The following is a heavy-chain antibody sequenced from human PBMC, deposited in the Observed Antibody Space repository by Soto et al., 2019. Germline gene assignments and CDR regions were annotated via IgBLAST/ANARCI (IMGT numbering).Heavy chain of an antibody. Sequence: RASVKVSCKASGYTFTSYGISWVRQAPGQGLEWMGWISAYNGNTNYAQKLQGRVTMTTDTSTSTAYMELRSLRSDDTAVYYCATRRYCSSTSCYGRPYYYYMDVWGKGTTVTV. CDR2: ISAYNGNT. J-gene: IGHJ6*03. CDR1: GYTFTSYG. V-gene: IGHV1-18*01. CDR3: ATRRYCSSTSCYGRPYYYYMDV. D-gene: IGHD2-2*01.